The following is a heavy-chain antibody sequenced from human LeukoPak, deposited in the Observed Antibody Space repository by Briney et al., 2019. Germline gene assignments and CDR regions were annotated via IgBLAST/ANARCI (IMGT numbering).Heavy chain of an antibody. CDR2: IYSDNT. CDR1: EFTFSSNS. D-gene: IGHD4/OR15-4a*01. CDR3: ARRAGAYSHPYDY. V-gene: IGHV3-53*01. Sequence: GGSLRLSCTVSEFTFSSNSMSWVRQAPGKGLEWVTFIYSDNTHYSYSVKGRFTISRDNSKNTLYLQMNSLRAEDTAVYYCARRAGAYSHPYDYWGQGTLVTVSS. J-gene: IGHJ4*02.